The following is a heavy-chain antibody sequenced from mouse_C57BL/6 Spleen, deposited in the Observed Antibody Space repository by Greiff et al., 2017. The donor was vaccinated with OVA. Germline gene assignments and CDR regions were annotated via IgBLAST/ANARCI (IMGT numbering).Heavy chain of an antibody. D-gene: IGHD1-1*01. CDR3: ARTPYGSGYFDV. CDR2: IWSDGST. V-gene: IGHV2-6*03. Sequence: VQLVESGPGLVAPSQSLSISCTVSGFSLTSYGVHWVRQPPGKGLECLVVIWSDGSTTYYSALKSRLSVSKDNSKSQVFLKMNSRQTDDTAMYYCARTPYGSGYFDVWGTGTTVTVSS. J-gene: IGHJ1*03. CDR1: GFSLTSYG.